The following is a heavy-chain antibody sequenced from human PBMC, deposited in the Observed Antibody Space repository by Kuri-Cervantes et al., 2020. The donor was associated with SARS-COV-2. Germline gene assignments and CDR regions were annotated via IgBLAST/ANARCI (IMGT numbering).Heavy chain of an antibody. CDR2: ISSSSSTI. D-gene: IGHD3-3*01. CDR3: ARLHLGADFEVDY. V-gene: IGHV3-48*01. CDR1: GLTFSSYA. Sequence: GESLKISCAASGLTFSSYAMSWVRQAPGKGLEWVPYISSSSSTIHYADSVKGRFTISRDNAKNSLYLQMNSLRAEDTAVYYCARLHLGADFEVDYWGQGTLVTVSS. J-gene: IGHJ4*02.